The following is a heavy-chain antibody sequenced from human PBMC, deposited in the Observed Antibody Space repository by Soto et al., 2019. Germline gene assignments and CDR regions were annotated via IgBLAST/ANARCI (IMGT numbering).Heavy chain of an antibody. J-gene: IGHJ6*02. D-gene: IGHD5-12*01. CDR2: ISYDGSNK. CDR1: GFTFSSYA. V-gene: IGHV3-30-3*01. Sequence: GGSLRLSCAASGFTFSSYAMHWVRQAPGKGLEWVAVISYDGSNKYYADSVKGRFTISRDNSENTLYLQMNSLRAEDTAVYYCARHSYRFNSGYGFSMDVWGQGTTVTVSS. CDR3: ARHSYRFNSGYGFSMDV.